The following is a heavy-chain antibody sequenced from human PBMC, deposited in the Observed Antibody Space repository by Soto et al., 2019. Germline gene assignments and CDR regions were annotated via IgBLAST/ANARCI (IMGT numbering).Heavy chain of an antibody. CDR1: GFTFSSYS. Sequence: GGSLRLSCVASGFTFSSYSMNWVRQAPGKGLEWVSSISSSSSYIYYADSVKGRFTISRDNAKNSLYLQMNSLRAEDTAVYYCARFSLAIAAPGYYYYYYGMDVWGQGTTVTVSS. V-gene: IGHV3-21*01. CDR2: ISSSSSYI. CDR3: ARFSLAIAAPGYYYYYYGMDV. J-gene: IGHJ6*02. D-gene: IGHD6-6*01.